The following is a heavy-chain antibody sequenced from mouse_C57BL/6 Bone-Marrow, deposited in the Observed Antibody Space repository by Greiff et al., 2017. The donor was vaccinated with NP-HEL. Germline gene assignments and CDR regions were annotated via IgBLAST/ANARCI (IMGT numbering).Heavy chain of an antibody. CDR1: GFTFSSYG. CDR3: ARQDTTVVSYWYFDV. CDR2: ISSGGSYT. J-gene: IGHJ1*03. D-gene: IGHD1-1*01. Sequence: EVKVVESGGDLVKPGGSLKLSCAASGFTFSSYGMSWVRQTPDKRLEWVATISSGGSYTYYPDSVKGRFTISRDNAKTTLYLQMSSLTSEDTAVYYCARQDTTVVSYWYFDVWGTGTTVTVSS. V-gene: IGHV5-6*01.